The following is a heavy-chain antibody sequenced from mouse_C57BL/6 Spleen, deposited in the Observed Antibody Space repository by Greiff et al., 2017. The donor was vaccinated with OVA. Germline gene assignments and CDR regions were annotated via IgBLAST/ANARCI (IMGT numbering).Heavy chain of an antibody. CDR1: GFTFSDYG. D-gene: IGHD4-1*01. Sequence: EVKLMESGGGLVQPGGSLKLSCAASGFTFSDYGMAWVRQAPRKGPEWVAFISNLAYSIYYADTVTGRFTISRENAKNTLYLEMSSLRSEDTAMYYCARHLTGTMDYWGQGTSVTVSS. J-gene: IGHJ4*01. CDR2: ISNLAYSI. V-gene: IGHV5-15*01. CDR3: ARHLTGTMDY.